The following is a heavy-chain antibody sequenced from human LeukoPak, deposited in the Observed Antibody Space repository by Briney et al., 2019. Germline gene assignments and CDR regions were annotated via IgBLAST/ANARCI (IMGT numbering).Heavy chain of an antibody. J-gene: IGHJ6*02. CDR2: IRYDGSNK. CDR3: ARWLRGIADEDGVDV. Sequence: GGSLRLSCAASGFTFSSYGMHWVRQAPGKGLEWVAFIRYDGSNKYYADSVKGRFTISRDNSKNTLYLQMNSLRAEDTAVYYCARWLRGIADEDGVDVWGQGTTVTVSS. V-gene: IGHV3-30*02. D-gene: IGHD6-13*01. CDR1: GFTFSSYG.